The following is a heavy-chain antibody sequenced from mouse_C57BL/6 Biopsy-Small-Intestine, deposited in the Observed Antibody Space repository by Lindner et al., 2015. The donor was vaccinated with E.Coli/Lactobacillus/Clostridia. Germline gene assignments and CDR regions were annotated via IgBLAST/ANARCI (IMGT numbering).Heavy chain of an antibody. CDR1: GYTFINYM. V-gene: IGHV1-64*01. CDR2: VNPNDGAT. J-gene: IGHJ4*01. CDR3: VREGKYSNSWGHFDS. D-gene: IGHD2-5*01. Sequence: SVKVSCKASGYTFINYMIHWVRQAPGQGLEWMGIVNPNDGATSYAQKFRGRITMTRDASTSTVYMDLSSLISDDTAVYSCVREGKYSNSWGHFDSWGQGTLVTVSS.